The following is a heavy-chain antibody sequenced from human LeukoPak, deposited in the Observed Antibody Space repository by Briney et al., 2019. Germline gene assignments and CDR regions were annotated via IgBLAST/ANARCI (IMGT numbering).Heavy chain of an antibody. J-gene: IGHJ4*02. CDR2: LYHSGST. CDR3: ATLLSDYGAHYFDS. V-gene: IGHV4-38-2*01. CDR1: DSSISSGYF. Sequence: SETLSLTCAVSDSSISSGYFWGWIRQPPGKGLEWIGTLYHSGSTYYNPSLKSRVAISLDTSKTQFSLKLSSVAAADTALYYCATLLSDYGAHYFDSWGQGVLVTVSS. D-gene: IGHD4-17*01.